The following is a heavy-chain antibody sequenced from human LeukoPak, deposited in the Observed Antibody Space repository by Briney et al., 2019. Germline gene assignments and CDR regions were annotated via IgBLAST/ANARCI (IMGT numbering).Heavy chain of an antibody. D-gene: IGHD6-19*01. CDR3: ARQVGQWLVRVKSYFDY. V-gene: IGHV4-39*01. Sequence: SETLSLTCTVSGGSISSSSYYWGWIRQPPGKGLEWIGSIYYSGSTYYNPSLKSRVTISVDTSKNQFSLKLSSVTAADTAVYYCARQVGQWLVRVKSYFDYWGQGTLVTVSS. CDR2: IYYSGST. J-gene: IGHJ4*02. CDR1: GGSISSSSYY.